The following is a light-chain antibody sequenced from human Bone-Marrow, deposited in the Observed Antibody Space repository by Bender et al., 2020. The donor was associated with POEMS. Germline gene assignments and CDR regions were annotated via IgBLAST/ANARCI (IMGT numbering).Light chain of an antibody. CDR3: CVYGASVDQVV. V-gene: IGLV2-23*02. CDR2: EVT. Sequence: QSALTQPASVSGSPGQSITISCTGTSNDIGSYNLVSSYQQHPGKAPKLLIDEVTKRPSGVSYRFSGSKSGITPSLTISGFRAEYAVAYYCCVYGASVDQVVFGG. J-gene: IGLJ2*01. CDR1: SNDIGSYNL.